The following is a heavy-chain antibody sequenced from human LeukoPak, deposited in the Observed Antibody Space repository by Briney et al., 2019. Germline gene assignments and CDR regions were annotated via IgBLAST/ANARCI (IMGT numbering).Heavy chain of an antibody. V-gene: IGHV4-61*02. CDR3: AAGYSSGWYDY. Sequence: SETLSLTCTVSGGSISSGSYYWSWIRQPAGKGLEWIGRIYTSGSTNYNPSLKSRVTISVDTSKNQFSLKLSSVTAADTAVYYCAAGYSSGWYDYWGQGTLATVSS. CDR2: IYTSGST. J-gene: IGHJ4*02. CDR1: GGSISSGSYY. D-gene: IGHD6-19*01.